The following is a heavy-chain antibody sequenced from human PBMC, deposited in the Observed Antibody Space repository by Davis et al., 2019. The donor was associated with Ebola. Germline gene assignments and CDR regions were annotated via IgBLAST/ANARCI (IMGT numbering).Heavy chain of an antibody. CDR1: GDSMKSYY. D-gene: IGHD6-19*01. V-gene: IGHV4-59*08. J-gene: IGHJ4*02. CDR3: ARHGVAGKTAIDY. Sequence: PSETLSLTCTVSGDSMKSYYLIWTRQPPGKGLEYIGYIYSSGSTKYNPSLQSRVTMSLDMSASEFSLRLTSVTAADTAFYYCARHGVAGKTAIDYWGQGTLVSVSS. CDR2: IYSSGST.